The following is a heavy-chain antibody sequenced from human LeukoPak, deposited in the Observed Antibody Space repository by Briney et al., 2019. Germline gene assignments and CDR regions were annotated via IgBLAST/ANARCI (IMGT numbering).Heavy chain of an antibody. V-gene: IGHV3-23*01. CDR1: GFTFSSYA. J-gene: IGHJ4*02. CDR3: ARGMSATSGYLELEY. Sequence: GGSLRLSCAASGFTFSSYAMGWARQSPGKGLEWVSAISGSGGNTYSADSVKGRCTISRDNSLQTLFLHMNSLRAEDTAVCYCARGMSATSGYLELEYWGQGALVTVST. D-gene: IGHD3-22*01. CDR2: ISGSGGNT.